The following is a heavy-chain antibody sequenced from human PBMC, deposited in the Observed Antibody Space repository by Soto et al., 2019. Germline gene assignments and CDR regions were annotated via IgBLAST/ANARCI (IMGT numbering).Heavy chain of an antibody. CDR3: ARGYYDSSAYSLYYSGMDV. D-gene: IGHD3-22*01. CDR1: GGSISSGGYY. Sequence: PSETLSLTCTVSGGSISSGGYYWSWIRQHPGKGLEWIGYIYYSGSTYYNPSLKSRVTISVDTSKNQFSLKLSSVTAADTAVYYCARGYYDSSAYSLYYSGMDVWGQGTTVTVYS. J-gene: IGHJ6*02. CDR2: IYYSGST. V-gene: IGHV4-31*03.